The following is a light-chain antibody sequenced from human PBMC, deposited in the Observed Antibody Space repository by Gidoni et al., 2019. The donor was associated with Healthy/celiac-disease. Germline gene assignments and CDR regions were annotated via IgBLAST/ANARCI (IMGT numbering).Light chain of an antibody. CDR2: GNN. J-gene: IGLJ2*01. CDR1: SSNIGSGYD. V-gene: IGLV1-40*01. Sequence: QSVLTQPPSVSGAPGQRVTISCTGSSSNIGSGYDVHWYQHLPGTAPKLLIYGNNNRPSGVPDRFSGSKSGTSASLAITWLQAEDEGDFYCQSYDSSLSGVVFGGGTKLTVL. CDR3: QSYDSSLSGVV.